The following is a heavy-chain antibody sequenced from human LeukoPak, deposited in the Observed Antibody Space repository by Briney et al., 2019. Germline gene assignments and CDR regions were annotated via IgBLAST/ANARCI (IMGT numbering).Heavy chain of an antibody. CDR1: GGSISSYY. J-gene: IGHJ4*02. Sequence: PSETLSLTCTVSGGSISSYYWSWIRQPPAKGLEWIGYIYYSGSTNYNPSLKSRVTISVDTSKNQFSLKLSSVTAADTAVYYCASYSSDWYFFDYWGQGTLVTVSS. D-gene: IGHD6-19*01. V-gene: IGHV4-59*08. CDR2: IYYSGST. CDR3: ASYSSDWYFFDY.